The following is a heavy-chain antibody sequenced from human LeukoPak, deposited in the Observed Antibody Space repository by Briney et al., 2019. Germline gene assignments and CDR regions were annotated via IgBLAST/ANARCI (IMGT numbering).Heavy chain of an antibody. J-gene: IGHJ4*02. CDR1: GITFSTYS. D-gene: IGHD3-22*01. V-gene: IGHV3-21*01. Sequence: GGSLRLSCAASGITFSTYSMNWVRQAPGKGLEWVSSISSSSGYIYYADSVKGRLTISRDNAKNSLYLQMSGLRAEDTALYYCARVRNYYDSSGYSPFDYWGQGTLVTVSS. CDR2: ISSSSGYI. CDR3: ARVRNYYDSSGYSPFDY.